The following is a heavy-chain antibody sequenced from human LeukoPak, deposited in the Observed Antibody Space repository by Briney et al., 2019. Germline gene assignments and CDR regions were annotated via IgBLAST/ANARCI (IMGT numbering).Heavy chain of an antibody. CDR3: ARVRLDRSERNLDAFEN. CDR2: IYSGGST. CDR1: EFTVSSNY. J-gene: IGHJ3*02. Sequence: GGSLRLSCAASEFTVSSNYMSWVRQAPGKGLAWVSSIYSGGSTYYADSVKGRFTISRDNSKNMVYLQMNSLRAEDAAVYFCARVRLDRSERNLDAFENWGQGTMVTVSS. D-gene: IGHD1-14*01. V-gene: IGHV3-53*01.